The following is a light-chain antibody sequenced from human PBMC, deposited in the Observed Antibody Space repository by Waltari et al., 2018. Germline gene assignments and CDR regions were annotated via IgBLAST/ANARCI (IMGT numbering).Light chain of an antibody. CDR3: QQSSGIPYT. Sequence: DIQMTQPPSSLSVSVGDRVTITSRADQNIRTFLNWYQQKPGQVPKLLIHGAAVMHSGVPSRFSGSGSGTDFTLTISSLQPEDFGTYYCQQSSGIPYTFGQGTKLEIK. CDR2: GAA. J-gene: IGKJ2*01. CDR1: QNIRTF. V-gene: IGKV1-39*01.